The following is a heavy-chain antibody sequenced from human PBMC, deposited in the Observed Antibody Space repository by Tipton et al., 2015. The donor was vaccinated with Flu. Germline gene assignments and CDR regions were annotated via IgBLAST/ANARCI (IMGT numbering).Heavy chain of an antibody. CDR3: ARQYYDILTGYYNPYYYYYMDV. J-gene: IGHJ6*03. V-gene: IGHV4-34*01. Sequence: TLSLTCAVYGGSFSGYYWSWIRQPPGKGLEWIGEINHSGSTNYNPSLKSRVTISVDTSKNQFSLKLSSVTAADTAVYYCARQYYDILTGYYNPYYYYYMDVWGKGTTVTVSS. D-gene: IGHD3-9*01. CDR2: INHSGST. CDR1: GGSFSGYY.